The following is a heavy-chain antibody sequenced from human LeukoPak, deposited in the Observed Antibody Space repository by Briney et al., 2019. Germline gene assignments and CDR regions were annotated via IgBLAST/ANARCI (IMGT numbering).Heavy chain of an antibody. CDR1: GDSINNYY. Sequence: SETLSLTCTVSGDSINNYYGSWLRQPAGKGLEWLGRIYTRGSTNYNPSLKSRVTMSVDTSKNQFSLKLSSVTAADTAVYYCARGRYCSADICSGGDAFDIWGQRTMVSVSS. J-gene: IGHJ3*02. D-gene: IGHD2-15*01. CDR2: IYTRGST. V-gene: IGHV4-4*07. CDR3: ARGRYCSADICSGGDAFDI.